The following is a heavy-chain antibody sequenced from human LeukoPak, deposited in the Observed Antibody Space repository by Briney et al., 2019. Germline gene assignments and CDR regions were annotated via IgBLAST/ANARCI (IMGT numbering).Heavy chain of an antibody. CDR3: AKSAGVATIYFDC. D-gene: IGHD5-12*01. V-gene: IGHV3-23*01. Sequence: PGGSLRLSCAASGFTFSNAWMSWVRQAPGKGLEGVAAIGSDYDRVHEDSVKGRFTISRDNSKSTLYLQMDNLRPEDTAVYFCAKSAGVATIYFDCWGQGALVTVSS. CDR2: IGSDYDR. J-gene: IGHJ4*02. CDR1: GFTFSNAW.